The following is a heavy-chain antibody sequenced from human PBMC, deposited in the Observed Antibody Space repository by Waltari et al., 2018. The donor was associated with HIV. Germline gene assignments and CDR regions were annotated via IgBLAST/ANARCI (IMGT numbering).Heavy chain of an antibody. J-gene: IGHJ6*02. V-gene: IGHV3-73*01. D-gene: IGHD3-10*01. CDR2: IRRKADRYAT. CDR1: GFIFTASD. Sequence: EVLLVESGGGVVQPGGSLKLSCAASGFIFTASDIHWVRQAAGTGREWIGRIRRKADRYATGYSASVKGRFAISRDDSENKVFLQMNSLKADDSAVYYCTRRAALFRGVVDVDVWGQGTTVTVSS. CDR3: TRRAALFRGVVDVDV.